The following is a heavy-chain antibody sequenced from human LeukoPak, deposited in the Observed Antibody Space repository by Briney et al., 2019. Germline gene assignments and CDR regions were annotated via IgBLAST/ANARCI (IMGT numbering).Heavy chain of an antibody. CDR3: ARVGGGLRLGELSLYLGYWYFDL. Sequence: ASVKVSYKASGYTFTSYGISWVRQAPGQGLEWMGWISAYNGNTNYAQKLQGRVTMTTDTSTSTAYMELRSLRSDDTAVYYCARVGGGLRLGELSLYLGYWYFDLWGRGTLVTVSS. V-gene: IGHV1-18*01. CDR2: ISAYNGNT. D-gene: IGHD3-16*02. J-gene: IGHJ2*01. CDR1: GYTFTSYG.